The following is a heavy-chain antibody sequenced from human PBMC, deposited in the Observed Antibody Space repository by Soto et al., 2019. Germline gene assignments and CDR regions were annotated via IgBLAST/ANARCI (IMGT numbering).Heavy chain of an antibody. D-gene: IGHD3-10*01. CDR1: GFTFSSYW. CDR2: IKQDGSEK. J-gene: IGHJ6*02. Sequence: EVQLVESGGGLVQPGGSLRLSCAASGFTFSSYWMSWDRQAPGKGLEWVANIKQDGSEKYYVDSVKGRFTISRDNAKNSLYLQMNSLRAEDTAVYYCARDRRYGFYYYYGMDVWGQGTTVTVSS. V-gene: IGHV3-7*01. CDR3: ARDRRYGFYYYYGMDV.